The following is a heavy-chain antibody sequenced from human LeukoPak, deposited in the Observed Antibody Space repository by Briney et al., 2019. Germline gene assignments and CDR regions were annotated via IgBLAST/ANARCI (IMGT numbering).Heavy chain of an antibody. CDR1: GYTFIGDY. V-gene: IGHV1-46*01. CDR3: ASEENGSGSSLRY. J-gene: IGHJ4*02. CDR2: INPDGGNT. D-gene: IGHD3-10*01. Sequence: ASVKVSCKASGYTFIGDYIHWVRQAPGQVLEWMGLINPDGGNTNYAQNFQGRVTLTRDTSTSTVYMELSRLRSDDTAVYYCASEENGSGSSLRYWGQGTLVTVSS.